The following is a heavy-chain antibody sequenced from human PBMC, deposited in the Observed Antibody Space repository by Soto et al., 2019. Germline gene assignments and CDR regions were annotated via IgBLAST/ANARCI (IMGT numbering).Heavy chain of an antibody. D-gene: IGHD2-21*01. CDR2: ITPFVDTS. Sequence: QVRLVQSGAEVKKPGSSVKVSCKVSGGTCSKYSLSWVRQTPGQGLEWMGGITPFVDTSNYAQRFLGRVTITADKSTNTAFLEVSGLKSEDTALYFCASTSYCNGSSCYSRHYYGMDVWGQGTTVTVSS. CDR1: GGTCSKYS. CDR3: ASTSYCNGSSCYSRHYYGMDV. J-gene: IGHJ6*02. V-gene: IGHV1-69*06.